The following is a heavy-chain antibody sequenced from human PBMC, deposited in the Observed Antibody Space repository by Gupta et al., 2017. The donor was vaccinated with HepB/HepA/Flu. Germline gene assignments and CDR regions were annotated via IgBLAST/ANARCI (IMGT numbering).Heavy chain of an antibody. Sequence: QVQLLQSGPALRQPGASVTVSSNASEPSFTTHDVHLVRQAAGQGLEWMGWVTPNGDDAVYSQKYQDRVTMTRNTSKRAAYLELRSLRGEDTAIYYCAISDRTIKQYPFDDWGQGTLVTVAS. D-gene: IGHD2-15*01. CDR2: VTPNGDDA. V-gene: IGHV1-8*01. J-gene: IGHJ4*02. CDR1: EPSFTTHD. CDR3: AISDRTIKQYPFDD.